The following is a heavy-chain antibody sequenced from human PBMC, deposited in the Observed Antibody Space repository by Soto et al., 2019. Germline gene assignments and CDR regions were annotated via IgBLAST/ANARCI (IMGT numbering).Heavy chain of an antibody. CDR3: ALDIPNTNGVCFDY. D-gene: IGHD2-8*01. V-gene: IGHV2-5*02. CDR1: GFSLSTSGVV. J-gene: IGHJ4*02. Sequence: SGPTLVNPTQTLTLTCTFSGFSLSTSGVVVGWIRQPPGKALEWLALIYWDDDKRYSPSLKSRLTITKDTSKNQVVLTMTNMDPVDTATYYCALDIPNTNGVCFDYWGQGTLVTVSS. CDR2: IYWDDDK.